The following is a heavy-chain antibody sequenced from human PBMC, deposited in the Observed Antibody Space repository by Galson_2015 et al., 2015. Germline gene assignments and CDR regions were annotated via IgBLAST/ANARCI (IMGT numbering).Heavy chain of an antibody. CDR3: ARSRSSGSYYYGSFDY. Sequence: TLSLTCTVSGGSISSNSYHWSWIRQPAGKGLEWIGRIYTSGSTNYNPSLKSRVTISVDTSKNQFSLRLSSVTAADTAVYYCARSRSSGSYYYGSFDYWGQGTLVTVSS. CDR2: IYTSGST. D-gene: IGHD1-26*01. V-gene: IGHV4-61*02. J-gene: IGHJ4*02. CDR1: GGSISSNSYH.